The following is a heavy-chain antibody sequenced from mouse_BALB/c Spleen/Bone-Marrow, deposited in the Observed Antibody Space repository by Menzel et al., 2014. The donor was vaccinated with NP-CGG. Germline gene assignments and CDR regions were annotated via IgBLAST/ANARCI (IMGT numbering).Heavy chain of an antibody. CDR3: ARYGYYDAMDY. D-gene: IGHD2-2*01. V-gene: IGHV5-17*02. J-gene: IGHJ4*01. Sequence: EVQLQESGGGLVQPGGSRKLSCAASGFTFSSFGMHWVRQAPEKGLEWVAYISSGSSTIYYADTVKGRFTISRDNPKNTLLLQMTSLRSGDTAMYYCARYGYYDAMDYWGQGASVTVSS. CDR2: ISSGSSTI. CDR1: GFTFSSFG.